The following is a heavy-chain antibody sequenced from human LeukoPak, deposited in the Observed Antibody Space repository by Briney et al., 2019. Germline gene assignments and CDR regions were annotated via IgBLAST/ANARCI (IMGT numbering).Heavy chain of an antibody. Sequence: ASVNVSCKATGYTFTSYGISWVRQAPGQGLEWMGWISSNSDNTNYAQKLQGRVTMTTETSTSTAYMELRSLRSDDTALYFCARDWGSIKVIADYWGQGTLVTVSS. CDR2: ISSNSDNT. J-gene: IGHJ4*02. V-gene: IGHV1-18*01. CDR3: ARDWGSIKVIADY. CDR1: GYTFTSYG. D-gene: IGHD7-27*01.